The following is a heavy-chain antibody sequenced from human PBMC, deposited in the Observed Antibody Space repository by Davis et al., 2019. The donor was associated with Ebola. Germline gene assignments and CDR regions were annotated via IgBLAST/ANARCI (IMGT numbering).Heavy chain of an antibody. CDR1: GGSFSGYY. CDR2: INHSGST. CDR3: ASREAFGVVIMREY. J-gene: IGHJ4*02. V-gene: IGHV4-34*01. D-gene: IGHD3-3*01. Sequence: PSETLSLTCAVYGGSFSGYYWSWIRQPPGKGLEWIGEINHSGSTNYNPSLKSRVTISVDTSKNQFSLKLSSVTAADTAVYYCASREAFGVVIMREYWGQGTLVTVSS.